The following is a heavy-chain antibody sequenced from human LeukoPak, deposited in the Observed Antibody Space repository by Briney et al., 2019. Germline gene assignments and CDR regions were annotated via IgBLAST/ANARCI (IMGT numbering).Heavy chain of an antibody. V-gene: IGHV3-23*01. CDR2: LSSSGSRT. J-gene: IGHJ6*03. CDR1: RLSLSTFA. D-gene: IGHD2/OR15-2a*01. Sequence: QPGGSLRLSCKTSRLSLSTFAMGSVRRAPGKGVEWDPTLSSSGSRTYYAEAVKGQYTIRRDTYIKPVFLQMNSLGGDDTAIYYCAKNKGQLVPNYCMNVWGKGNTVTVS. CDR3: AKNKGQLVPNYCMNV.